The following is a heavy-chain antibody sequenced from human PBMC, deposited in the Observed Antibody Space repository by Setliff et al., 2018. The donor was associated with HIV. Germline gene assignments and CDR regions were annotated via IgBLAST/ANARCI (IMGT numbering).Heavy chain of an antibody. CDR2: INAGNGNT. CDR1: GYPFSGYG. CDR3: ARDEQWPNLYYMDV. Sequence: ASVKVSCKASGYPFSGYGISWVRQAPGQGLEWMGGINAGNGNTKYSQKFQGRVTITRDTSASTAYMELSSLRSEDTAVYYCARDEQWPNLYYMDVWGKGTTVTVSS. D-gene: IGHD6-19*01. J-gene: IGHJ6*03. V-gene: IGHV1-3*01.